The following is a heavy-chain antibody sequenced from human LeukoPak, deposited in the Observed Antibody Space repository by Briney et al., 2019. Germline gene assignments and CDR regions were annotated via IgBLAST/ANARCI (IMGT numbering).Heavy chain of an antibody. CDR3: ARSSGRSPNREYMDV. D-gene: IGHD1-14*01. Sequence: ASVKVSCKASGYTFTGYYMHWVRQAPGQGLERMGWINPNSGGTNYAQKFQGRVTMTRDTSISTAYMELSSLRSEDTAVYYCARSSGRSPNREYMDVWGKGTTVTVSS. J-gene: IGHJ6*03. CDR1: GYTFTGYY. V-gene: IGHV1-2*02. CDR2: INPNSGGT.